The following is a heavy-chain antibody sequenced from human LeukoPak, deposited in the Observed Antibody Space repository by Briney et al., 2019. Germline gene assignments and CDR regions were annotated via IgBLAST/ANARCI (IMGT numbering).Heavy chain of an antibody. Sequence: PGGSLRLSCAASGFTFSSYAMSWVRQAPGKGLEWVSAISGCGGSTYYADSVKGRFTISRDNSKNTLYLQMNSLRAEDTAVYYCAKGHSGSPSYYYYYMDVWGKGTTVTVSS. CDR1: GFTFSSYA. V-gene: IGHV3-23*01. D-gene: IGHD1-26*01. CDR3: AKGHSGSPSYYYYYMDV. J-gene: IGHJ6*03. CDR2: ISGCGGST.